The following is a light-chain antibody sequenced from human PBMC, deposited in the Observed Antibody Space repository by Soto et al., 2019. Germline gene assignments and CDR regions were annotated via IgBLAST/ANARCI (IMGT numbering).Light chain of an antibody. J-gene: IGLJ3*02. CDR3: SSYTTISTLEV. Sequence: QSALTQPASVSGSPGQSITISCTGTSSDVGGYNYVSRYQQHPGKAPKLMIYEVSNRPSGVSNRCSGSKSGNTASLTISGLQAEDEADYYCSSYTTISTLEVFGGGTKLTVL. CDR1: SSDVGGYNY. CDR2: EVS. V-gene: IGLV2-14*01.